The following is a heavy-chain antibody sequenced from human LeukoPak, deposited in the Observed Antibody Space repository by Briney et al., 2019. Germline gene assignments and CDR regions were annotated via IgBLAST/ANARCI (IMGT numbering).Heavy chain of an antibody. V-gene: IGHV1-69*13. CDR1: GGTFSSYA. J-gene: IGHJ3*02. D-gene: IGHD1-26*01. CDR2: IIPIFGTA. CDR3: AKGLEGANDAFDI. Sequence: SVTVSCKASGGTFSSYAISWVRQAPGQGLEWMGGIIPIFGTANYAQKFQGRVTITADESTSTAYMELSSLRSEDTAVYYCAKGLEGANDAFDIWGQGTMVTVSS.